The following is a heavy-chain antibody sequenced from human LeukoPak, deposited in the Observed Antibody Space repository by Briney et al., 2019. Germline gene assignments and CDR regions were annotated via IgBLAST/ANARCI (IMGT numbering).Heavy chain of an antibody. V-gene: IGHV4-59*01. CDR1: GGSINSYY. Sequence: PSETLSLTCTVSGGSINSYYWSWIRQPPGEGLEWIGYIYYSGSTNYNPSLKSRVTISVDTSKNHFSLNLISVTAAGTAVYYCARGKDYYDSSGYFDYWGQGTLVTVSS. CDR3: ARGKDYYDSSGYFDY. CDR2: IYYSGST. D-gene: IGHD3-22*01. J-gene: IGHJ4*02.